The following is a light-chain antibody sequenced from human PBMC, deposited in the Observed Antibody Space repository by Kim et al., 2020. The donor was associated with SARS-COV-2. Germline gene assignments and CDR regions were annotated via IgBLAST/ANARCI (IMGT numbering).Light chain of an antibody. CDR2: GAS. V-gene: IGKV4-1*01. J-gene: IGKJ5*01. CDR3: QQYYTTPIT. Sequence: AAITCKSSQRVLSSSNNMSYLGWHQQKPGQPPRLLIYGASSRESGVPDRFGGSGSGTDFTLTISSRQAEDVAVYYCQQYYTTPITFGQGTRLEIK. CDR1: QRVLSSSNNMSY.